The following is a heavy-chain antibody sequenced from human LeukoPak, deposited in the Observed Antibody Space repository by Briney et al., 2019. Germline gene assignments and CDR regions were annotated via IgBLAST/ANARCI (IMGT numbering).Heavy chain of an antibody. V-gene: IGHV4-4*07. J-gene: IGHJ4*02. Sequence: KASETLSLTCTVSGGSISSYYWSWIRQPAGKGLEWIGRIYSSGSTNYNPSLKSRVTMSVDTSKNQFSLKLSSVTAADTAVYYCARHSPDYGSGTYFDYWGQGTLVTVSS. CDR3: ARHSPDYGSGTYFDY. CDR1: GGSISSYY. D-gene: IGHD3-10*01. CDR2: IYSSGST.